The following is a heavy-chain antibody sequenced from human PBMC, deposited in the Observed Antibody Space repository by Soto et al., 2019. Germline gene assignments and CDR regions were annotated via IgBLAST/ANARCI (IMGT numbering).Heavy chain of an antibody. CDR1: GFTSSSYA. J-gene: IGHJ4*02. CDR2: ISGSGGST. Sequence: GGSLRLSCAASGFTSSSYAMSWVRQAPGKGLEWVSAISGSGGSTYYADSVKGRFTISRDNSKNTLYLQMNSLRAEDTAVYYCAKSPLITMIVGVRWLDYWGQGTLVTVSS. V-gene: IGHV3-23*01. D-gene: IGHD3-22*01. CDR3: AKSPLITMIVGVRWLDY.